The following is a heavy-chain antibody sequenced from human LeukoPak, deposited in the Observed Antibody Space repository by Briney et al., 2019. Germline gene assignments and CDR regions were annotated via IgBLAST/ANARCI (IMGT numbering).Heavy chain of an antibody. J-gene: IGHJ4*02. CDR2: IYYSGTT. CDR1: GGSVSSVGFS. V-gene: IGHV4-30-2*01. CDR3: ARGGGVVNEYDY. D-gene: IGHD3-22*01. Sequence: SQTLSLTCAVSGGSVSSVGFSWSWIRQPPGKGLELIGFIYYSGTTLSNPSLKSRVTISVDRSKNQVSLKLSSVTAADTAVYYCARGGGVVNEYDYWGQGTLVTVSS.